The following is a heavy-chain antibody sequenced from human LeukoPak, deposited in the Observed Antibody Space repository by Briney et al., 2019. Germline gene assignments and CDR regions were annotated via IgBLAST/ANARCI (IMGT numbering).Heavy chain of an antibody. Sequence: GESLKISCKGSGYRFTSYWIGWVRQMPGKGLEWRGLIYPGDSDTRYSPSFRGQVTISADKSISTAYLQWSSLKASDTAMYYCAIGGDSSTSCYRCFNSWGQGTLVTVSS. CDR3: AIGGDSSTSCYRCFNS. CDR2: IYPGDSDT. V-gene: IGHV5-51*01. CDR1: GYRFTSYW. J-gene: IGHJ4*02. D-gene: IGHD2-2*01.